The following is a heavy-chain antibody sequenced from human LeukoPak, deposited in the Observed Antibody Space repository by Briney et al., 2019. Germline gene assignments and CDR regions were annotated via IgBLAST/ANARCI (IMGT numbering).Heavy chain of an antibody. V-gene: IGHV4-38-2*02. CDR2: IYHSGRT. J-gene: IGHJ4*02. Sequence: SETLSLTCNVSGYSISSGYYWGWIRQPPAKGLEWIGSIYHSGRTHYNPSLKSRVTISGDTSKSQFSLKVRYVTAADTAVYYCARGLNDSWTGENYWGQGTLVTVSS. CDR3: ARGLNDSWTGENY. D-gene: IGHD3-3*01. CDR1: GYSISSGYY.